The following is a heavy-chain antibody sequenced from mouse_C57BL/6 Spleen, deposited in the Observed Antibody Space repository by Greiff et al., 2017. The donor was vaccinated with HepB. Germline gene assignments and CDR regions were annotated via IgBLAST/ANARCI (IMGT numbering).Heavy chain of an antibody. J-gene: IGHJ4*01. CDR2: ISSGSSTI. CDR3: ARHYGSSLDAMDY. CDR1: GFTFSDYG. D-gene: IGHD1-1*01. V-gene: IGHV5-17*01. Sequence: EVKLVESGGGLVKPGGSLKLSCAASGFTFSDYGMHWVRQAPEKGLEWVAYISSGSSTIYYADTVKGRFTISRDNAKNTLFLQMTSLRSEDTAMYYCARHYGSSLDAMDYWGQGTSVTVSS.